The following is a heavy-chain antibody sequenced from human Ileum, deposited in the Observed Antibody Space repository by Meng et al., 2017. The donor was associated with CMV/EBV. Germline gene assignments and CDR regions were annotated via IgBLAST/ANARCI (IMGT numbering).Heavy chain of an antibody. CDR1: GYTFIRYA. J-gene: IGHJ4*02. V-gene: IGHV1-3*04. D-gene: IGHD3-22*01. CDR2: INTGNGNT. CDR3: AIDTNTYYYKY. Sequence: SCKASGYTFIRYAIHWVRQAPGQSLEWVGWINTGNGNTKYSQKFQGRVTSSRDTSANTAYMELSSLRSEDTAVYYCAIDTNTYYYKYWGQGTLVTVSS.